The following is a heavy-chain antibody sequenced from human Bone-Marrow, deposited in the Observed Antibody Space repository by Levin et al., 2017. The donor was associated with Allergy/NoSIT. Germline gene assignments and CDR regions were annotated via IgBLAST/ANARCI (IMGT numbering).Heavy chain of an antibody. D-gene: IGHD3-16*01. CDR1: GFIFTDYG. CDR3: ARRVGDGVDY. CDR2: IWFDGSDT. Sequence: GGSLRLSCVVSGFIFTDYGMNWVRQAPGKGLEWVALIWFDGSDTYYADSVKGRFTISRDDSKNTVYLQMDSLRAEDTALYYCARRVGDGVDYWGQGTLVTVSS. V-gene: IGHV3-33*01. J-gene: IGHJ4*02.